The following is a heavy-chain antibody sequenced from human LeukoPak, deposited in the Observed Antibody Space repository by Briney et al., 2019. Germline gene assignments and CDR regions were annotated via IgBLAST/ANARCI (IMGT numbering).Heavy chain of an antibody. Sequence: PSETLSLTRVLSIYPLSSNPYWAWIRPSPGKGLEWIGNIHHGGHTYYNPSLMSRVSISLDTSKNKCSLNLNPVTAADTAVFYCARWLGNGFDIWGQGTMVTVSS. J-gene: IGHJ3*02. D-gene: IGHD6-19*01. CDR1: IYPLSSNPY. CDR3: ARWLGNGFDI. V-gene: IGHV4-38-2*01. CDR2: IHHGGHT.